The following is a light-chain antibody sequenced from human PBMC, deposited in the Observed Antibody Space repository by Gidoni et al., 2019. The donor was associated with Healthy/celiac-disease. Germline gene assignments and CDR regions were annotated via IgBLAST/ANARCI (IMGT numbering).Light chain of an antibody. CDR1: QSLLHSNGYNY. CDR3: MQALQTPLT. V-gene: IGKV2-28*01. Sequence: DIVMTQSPLSLPVTPGEPASISCRSSQSLLHSNGYNYLDWYLQKPGKSPQLLIYLGFNRASGVPDRFSGSGSGTDFTLKISRVEAEDVGVYYCMQALQTPLTFGQGTKVEIK. CDR2: LGF. J-gene: IGKJ1*01.